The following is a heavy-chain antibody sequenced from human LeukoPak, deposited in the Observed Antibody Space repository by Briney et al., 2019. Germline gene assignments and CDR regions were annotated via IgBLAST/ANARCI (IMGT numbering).Heavy chain of an antibody. Sequence: SETLSLTCTVSGGSISSYYWSWIRQPAGKGLEWIGRIYTSGSTNYNPSLKSRVTMPVDTSKDQFSLKLSSVTAADTAVYYCARGGLLSSPYYYGMDVWGQGTTVTVSS. V-gene: IGHV4-4*07. J-gene: IGHJ6*02. CDR2: IYTSGST. CDR3: ARGGLLSSPYYYGMDV. CDR1: GGSISSYY. D-gene: IGHD2-15*01.